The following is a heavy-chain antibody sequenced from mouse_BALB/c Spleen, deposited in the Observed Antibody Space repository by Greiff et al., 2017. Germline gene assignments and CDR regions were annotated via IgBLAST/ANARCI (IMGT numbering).Heavy chain of an antibody. CDR1: GYAFTNYL. CDR3: ARDYGSRNYFDY. Sequence: QVQLQQSGAELVRPGTSVKVSCKASGYAFTNYLIKWVKQRPGQGLEWIGVINPGSGGTNYNEKFKGKATLTADKSSSTAYMQLSSLTSDDSAVYFCARDYGSRNYFDYWGKGTTLTVSS. J-gene: IGHJ2*01. V-gene: IGHV1-54*01. D-gene: IGHD1-1*01. CDR2: INPGSGGT.